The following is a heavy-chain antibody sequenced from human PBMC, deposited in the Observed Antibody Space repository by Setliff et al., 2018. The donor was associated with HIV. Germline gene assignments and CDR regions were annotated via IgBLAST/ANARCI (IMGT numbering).Heavy chain of an antibody. CDR1: GYKFTSYY. V-gene: IGHV1-46*01. Sequence: SVHDTLKSSGYKFTSYYIHWVRQAPGQGLEWMGIINPSIVSTTYAEKFQGRVTFTRDTSASAAYMDLSSLRSEDTAVYYCARIWGIPPLYYFDYWGQGTLVTVSS. CDR2: INPSIVST. D-gene: IGHD3-16*01. CDR3: ARIWGIPPLYYFDY. J-gene: IGHJ4*02.